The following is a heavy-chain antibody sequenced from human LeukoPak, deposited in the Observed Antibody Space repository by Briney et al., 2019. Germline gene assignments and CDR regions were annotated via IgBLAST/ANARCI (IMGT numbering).Heavy chain of an antibody. CDR3: ARGPLVRLPSSFDP. J-gene: IGHJ5*02. CDR1: GYTFTSYD. Sequence: GASVKVSCKASGYTFTSYDINWVRQATGQGLEWMGWMNPNSGNTGSAQRLQGRVTMTRDTSIRTAYMELSSLTSEDTAVYYCARGPLVRLPSSFDPWGQGTLVTVSS. V-gene: IGHV1-8*01. CDR2: MNPNSGNT. D-gene: IGHD3-16*02.